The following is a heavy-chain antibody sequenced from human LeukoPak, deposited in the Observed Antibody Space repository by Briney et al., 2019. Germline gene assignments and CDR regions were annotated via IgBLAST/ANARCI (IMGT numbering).Heavy chain of an antibody. D-gene: IGHD2-2*02. CDR1: GGSISSYY. CDR3: ARDLYGEDY. V-gene: IGHV4-59*12. CDR2: IYYSGST. J-gene: IGHJ4*02. Sequence: SETLSLTCTVSGGSISSYYWSWIRQPPGKGLEWIGYIYYSGSTYYNPSFKSRVTISVDTSKNQFSLKLSSVTAADTAVYYCARDLYGEDYWGQGTLVTVSS.